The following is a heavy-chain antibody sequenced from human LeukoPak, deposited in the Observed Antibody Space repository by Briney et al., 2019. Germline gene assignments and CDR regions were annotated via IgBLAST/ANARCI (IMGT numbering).Heavy chain of an antibody. Sequence: SETLSLTCTVSGGSISSSSYYWGWIRQPPGKGLEWIGSIYYSGSTYYNPSLKSRVTISVDTSKNQFSLKLSSVTAADTAVYYCARADSSSWYYYFDYWGQGTLVTVSS. CDR1: GGSISSSSYY. D-gene: IGHD6-13*01. CDR3: ARADSSSWYYYFDY. CDR2: IYYSGST. V-gene: IGHV4-39*07. J-gene: IGHJ4*02.